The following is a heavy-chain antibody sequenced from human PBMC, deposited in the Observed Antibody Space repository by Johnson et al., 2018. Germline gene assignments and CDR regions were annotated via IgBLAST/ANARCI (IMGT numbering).Heavy chain of an antibody. CDR2: ISPSGGDT. CDR1: GFTFSNSA. Sequence: VQLLEAGGGLAQPGGSLRLSCAASGFTFSNSAKSWVRQAPGKGLEWVSAISPSGGDTYYADSVKGRLTISRDNSKNTLYLQMNSLRAEDTAVYYCAREGNWNYVYGLDVWGQGTTVTVSS. J-gene: IGHJ6*02. CDR3: AREGNWNYVYGLDV. D-gene: IGHD1-20*01. V-gene: IGHV3-23*01.